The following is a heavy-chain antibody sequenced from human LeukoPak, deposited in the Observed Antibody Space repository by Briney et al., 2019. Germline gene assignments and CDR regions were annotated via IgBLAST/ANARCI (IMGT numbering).Heavy chain of an antibody. CDR3: ARENYYGSGSYCFDY. V-gene: IGHV3-7*03. Sequence: GRSLRLSCAASGFTFSSYWMSWVRQAPGKGLEWVANIKQDGSEKYYVDSVKGRFTISRDNAKNSLYLQMNSLRAEDTAVYYCARENYYGSGSYCFDYWGQGNLVTVSS. CDR1: GFTFSSYW. D-gene: IGHD3-10*01. CDR2: IKQDGSEK. J-gene: IGHJ4*02.